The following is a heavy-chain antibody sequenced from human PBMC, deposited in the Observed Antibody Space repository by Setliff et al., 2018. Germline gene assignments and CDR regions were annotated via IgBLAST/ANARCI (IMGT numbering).Heavy chain of an antibody. D-gene: IGHD2-2*01. CDR2: MYHSGST. V-gene: IGHV4-38-2*02. CDR3: ARDRGYCSSTACYPYIPGLDV. J-gene: IGHJ3*01. Sequence: SETLSLTCAVPGYSISSDYYWGWIRQPPGKGLEWIGSMYHSGSTYYNPSLKSRVTISVDTSKNQFSLKLNYVTAADTAVYYCARDRGYCSSTACYPYIPGLDVWGQGTMVTVSS. CDR1: GYSISSDYY.